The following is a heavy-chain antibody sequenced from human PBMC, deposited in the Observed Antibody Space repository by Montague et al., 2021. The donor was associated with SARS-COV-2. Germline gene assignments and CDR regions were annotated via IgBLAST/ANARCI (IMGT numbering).Heavy chain of an antibody. D-gene: IGHD6-25*01. J-gene: IGHJ4*02. CDR2: THHGGSA. CDR3: ASHRVVPAAGRPFDL. V-gene: IGHV4-4*02. CDR1: GGSLSDQSW. Sequence: SETLSLTCSVSGGSLSDQSWCDWGRLTPGKGLEWLGETHHGGSANYTLALSGRVAIARDESKQQFFLTMTAMSAADTGFYYCASHRVVPAAGRPFDLWGQGTLVTVSS.